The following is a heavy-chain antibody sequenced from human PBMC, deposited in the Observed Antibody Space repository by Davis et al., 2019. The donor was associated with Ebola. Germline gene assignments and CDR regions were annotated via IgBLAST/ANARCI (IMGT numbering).Heavy chain of an antibody. V-gene: IGHV4-39*07. CDR1: GGSITISTYY. CDR2: IYYGGST. D-gene: IGHD3-10*01. J-gene: IGHJ5*02. Sequence: MPRGSLRLSCTVSGGSITISTYYWGWIRQPPGKGLEWIGNIYYGGSTYYNPSLKSRVTISVDTSKNQFSLKLSSVTAADTAVYYCARDSGRGWFDPWGQGTLVTVSS. CDR3: ARDSGRGWFDP.